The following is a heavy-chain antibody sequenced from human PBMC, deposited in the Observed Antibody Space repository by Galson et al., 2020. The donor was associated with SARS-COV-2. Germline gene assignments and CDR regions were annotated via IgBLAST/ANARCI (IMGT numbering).Heavy chain of an antibody. V-gene: IGHV1-24*01. CDR3: ARLGRSGPYSYYGMDV. J-gene: IGHJ6*02. D-gene: IGHD3-16*01. CDR1: GYTLTELS. CDR2: FDPEDGET. Sequence: ASVKVSCKVSGYTLTELSMHWVRQAPGKGLEWMGGFDPEDGETIYAQKFQGRVTMTEDTSTDTAYMELSSLGSEDTAVYYWARLGRSGPYSYYGMDVWGQGTTVTVSS.